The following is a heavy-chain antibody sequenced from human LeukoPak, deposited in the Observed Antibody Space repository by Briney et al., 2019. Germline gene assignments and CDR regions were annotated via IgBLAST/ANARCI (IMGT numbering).Heavy chain of an antibody. V-gene: IGHV3-21*01. Sequence: GGSLRLSCAASGFTFSSHSMNWVRQAPGKGLEWVLSISSSSSYIYYADSVKGRFTISRDNAKNSLYLQMNSLRAEDTAVYYCARDRIVATIPRLGYFDYWGQGTLVTVSS. CDR3: ARDRIVATIPRLGYFDY. J-gene: IGHJ4*02. D-gene: IGHD5-12*01. CDR1: GFTFSSHS. CDR2: ISSSSSYI.